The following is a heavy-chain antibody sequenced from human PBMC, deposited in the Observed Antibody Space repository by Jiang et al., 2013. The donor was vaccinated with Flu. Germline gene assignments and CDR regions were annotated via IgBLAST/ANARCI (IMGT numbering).Heavy chain of an antibody. CDR3: TRAVRPHTISDAFDI. V-gene: IGHV3-49*02. D-gene: IGHD3-9*01. Sequence: RFTISRDDSKSIAYLQMNSLKTEDTAVYYCTRAVRPHTISDAFDIWGQGTMVTVSS. J-gene: IGHJ3*02.